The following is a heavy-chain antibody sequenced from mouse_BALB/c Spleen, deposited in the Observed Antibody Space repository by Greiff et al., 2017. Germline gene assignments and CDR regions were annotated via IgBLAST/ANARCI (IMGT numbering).Heavy chain of an antibody. CDR1: GYTFSSYW. V-gene: IGHV1-9*01. CDR3: ARRGYYYAMDY. CDR2: ILPGSGST. Sequence: VMLVESGAELMKPGASVKISCKATGYTFSSYWIEWVKQRPGHGLEWIGEILPGSGSTNYNEKFKGKATFTADTSSNTAYMQLSSLTSEDSAVYYCARRGYYYAMDYWGQGTSVTVSS. J-gene: IGHJ4*01.